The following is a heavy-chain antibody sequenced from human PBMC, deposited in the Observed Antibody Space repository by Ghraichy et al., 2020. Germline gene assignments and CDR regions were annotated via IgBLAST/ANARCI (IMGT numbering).Heavy chain of an antibody. J-gene: IGHJ4*02. Sequence: VKVSCKASGYTFTSYGISWVRQAPGQGLEWMGWISAYNGNTNYAQKLQGRVTMTTDTSTSTAYMELRSLRSDDTAVYYCARDRVFAAVAGDDFDYWGQGTLVTVSS. D-gene: IGHD6-19*01. V-gene: IGHV1-18*01. CDR3: ARDRVFAAVAGDDFDY. CDR1: GYTFTSYG. CDR2: ISAYNGNT.